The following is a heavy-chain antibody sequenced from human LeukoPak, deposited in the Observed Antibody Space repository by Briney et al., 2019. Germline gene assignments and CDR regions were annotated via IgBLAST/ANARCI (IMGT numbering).Heavy chain of an antibody. Sequence: GGSLRLSCAASGFTFSSYAMHWVRQAPGKGLEWVAVISYDGSNKYYADSVKGRRTISRDNSKNTVYLQMNSLRAEDTAIYYCARDWGYWGQGILVTVSS. J-gene: IGHJ4*02. CDR2: ISYDGSNK. CDR1: GFTFSSYA. D-gene: IGHD7-27*01. V-gene: IGHV3-30-3*01. CDR3: ARDWGY.